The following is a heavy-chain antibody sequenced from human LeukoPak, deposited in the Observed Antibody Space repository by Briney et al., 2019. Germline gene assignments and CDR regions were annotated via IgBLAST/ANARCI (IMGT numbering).Heavy chain of an antibody. V-gene: IGHV1-24*01. CDR3: ATGYSGSYGIDY. CDR2: FDPEDGET. J-gene: IGHJ4*02. Sequence: AASVKVSCKVSGYTLTELSMHWVRQAPGKGLEWMGGFDPEDGETIYAQKFQGRVTMTEDTSTDTAYMELSSLRSEDTAVYYCATGYSGSYGIDYRGQGTLVTVSS. D-gene: IGHD1-26*01. CDR1: GYTLTELS.